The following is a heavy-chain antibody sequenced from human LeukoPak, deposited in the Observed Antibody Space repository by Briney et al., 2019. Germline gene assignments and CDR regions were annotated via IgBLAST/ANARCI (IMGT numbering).Heavy chain of an antibody. CDR3: AKDVVGAINYFDY. V-gene: IGHV3-48*03. CDR2: ISTSGNTI. J-gene: IGHJ4*02. D-gene: IGHD1-26*01. Sequence: GGSLRLSCAASGFSFSSYEMHWVRQAPGKGLEWVSFISTSGNTIYYADSVKGRFTISRDSARNSLYLQMNSLRAEDTAVYYCAKDVVGAINYFDYWGQGTLVTVSS. CDR1: GFSFSSYE.